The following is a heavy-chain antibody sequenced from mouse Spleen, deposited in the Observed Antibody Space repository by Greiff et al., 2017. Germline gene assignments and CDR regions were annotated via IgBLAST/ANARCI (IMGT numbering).Heavy chain of an antibody. Sequence: VKLQESGAELARPGASVKLSCKASGYTFTSYGISWVKQRTGQGLEWIGEIYPRSGNTYYNEKFKGKATLTADKSSSTAYMELRSLTSEDSAVYFCARCDYDGGWYFDVWGAGTTVTVSS. D-gene: IGHD2-4*01. CDR1: GYTFTSYG. V-gene: IGHV1-81*01. CDR3: ARCDYDGGWYFDV. J-gene: IGHJ1*01. CDR2: IYPRSGNT.